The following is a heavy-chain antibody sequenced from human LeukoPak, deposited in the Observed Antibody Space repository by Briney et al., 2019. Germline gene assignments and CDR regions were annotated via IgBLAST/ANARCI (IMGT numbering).Heavy chain of an antibody. CDR3: ASNTGTVFDY. Sequence: PSETLSLTCIVSGDFITAYYWSWIRQPPGNGLEWIGYVYYTGSTEYNPSLRSRVTISLDLTKHQFSLNLTSVTAADTAVYHCASNTGTVFDYWGQGALVTVSS. CDR2: VYYTGST. CDR1: GDFITAYY. D-gene: IGHD7-27*01. J-gene: IGHJ4*02. V-gene: IGHV4-59*01.